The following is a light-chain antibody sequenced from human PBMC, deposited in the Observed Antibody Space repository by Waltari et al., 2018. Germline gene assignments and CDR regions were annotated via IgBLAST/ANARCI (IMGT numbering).Light chain of an antibody. J-gene: IGKJ2*03. CDR3: QQDYTSPYS. CDR1: HGINKE. Sequence: DIQMTQSPSSLTASVGDRVAVTCRASHGINKEFSWYQQKPGKAPTLQSYAASSLQTGVSSRFSGCGSGTDFPLTLSRLQPEDVATYYFQQDYTSPYSVGGGTKVGIK. V-gene: IGKV1-27*01. CDR2: AAS.